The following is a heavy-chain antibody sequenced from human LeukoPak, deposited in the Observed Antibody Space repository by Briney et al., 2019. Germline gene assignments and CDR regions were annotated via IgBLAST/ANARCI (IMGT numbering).Heavy chain of an antibody. CDR2: IYYSGTT. V-gene: IGHV4-59*01. CDR1: GGSISSYY. Sequence: SETLSLTRTISGGSISSYYWTWIRQPPGKGLDWIGYIYYSGTTNYNPSLESRVTISLDTSKNQFSLKLSSVTAADTAVYYCARVSGYGAYVGYYGMDVWGQGTTVTASS. J-gene: IGHJ6*02. D-gene: IGHD4-17*01. CDR3: ARVSGYGAYVGYYGMDV.